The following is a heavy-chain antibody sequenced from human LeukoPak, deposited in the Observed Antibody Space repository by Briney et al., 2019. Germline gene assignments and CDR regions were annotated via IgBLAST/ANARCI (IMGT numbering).Heavy chain of an antibody. CDR1: GGTFSSYA. V-gene: IGHV1-69*01. CDR2: IIPIFGTA. J-gene: IGHJ5*02. CDR3: AITRPLYSSSYGWFDP. D-gene: IGHD6-6*01. Sequence: ASVKVSCKASGGTFSSYAISWVRQAPGQGLEWMGGIIPIFGTANYAQKFQGRVTITADESTSTAYMELSSLRSEDTAVYYCAITRPLYSSSYGWFDPWGQGTLVTVSS.